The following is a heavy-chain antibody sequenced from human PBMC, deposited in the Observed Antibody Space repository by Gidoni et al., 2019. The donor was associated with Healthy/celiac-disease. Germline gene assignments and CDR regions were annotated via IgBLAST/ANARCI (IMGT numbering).Heavy chain of an antibody. V-gene: IGHV4-30-2*01. Sequence: QLQLQESGSGLVKPSQPLSLTCAVSGGSISSGGYSWSWIRQPPGKGLEWIGYIYHSGSTYYNPSLKSRVTISLDRSKNQFSLKLSSVTAADTAVYYCARWTTVTTGFDYWGQGTLVTVSS. D-gene: IGHD4-17*01. CDR2: IYHSGST. CDR3: ARWTTVTTGFDY. J-gene: IGHJ4*02. CDR1: GGSISSGGYS.